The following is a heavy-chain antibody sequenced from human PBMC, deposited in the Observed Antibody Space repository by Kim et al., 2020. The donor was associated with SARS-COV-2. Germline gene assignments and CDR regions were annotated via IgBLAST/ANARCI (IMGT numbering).Heavy chain of an antibody. Sequence: ASVKVSCKASGYTFTSYAMHWVLHAPGQRLEWMGWINAGNGNTKYSHKFQGRVTITRDTSPSTAYMELSSLRSEDTSLYYFARDEADRWQPSYTTLVGMDAWGQGTTVTVSS. V-gene: IGHV1-3*01. J-gene: IGHJ6*02. CDR3: ARDEADRWQPSYTTLVGMDA. CDR2: INAGNGNT. D-gene: IGHD1-26*01. CDR1: GYTFTSYA.